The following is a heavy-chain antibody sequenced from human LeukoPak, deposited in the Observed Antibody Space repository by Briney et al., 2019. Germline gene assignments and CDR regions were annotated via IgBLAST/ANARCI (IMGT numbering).Heavy chain of an antibody. CDR2: IYYSGST. D-gene: IGHD3-22*01. V-gene: IGHV4-39*07. CDR1: YGSISSSGYY. J-gene: IGHJ3*02. Sequence: PSETLSLTCTVSYGSISSSGYYWGWIRQPPGKGLEWIGNIYYSGSTYYKPSLKSRVTISIDTSKNQFSLNLSSVTAADTAVYYCARGPNYYDSSGAFDMWGQGTTVTVSS. CDR3: ARGPNYYDSSGAFDM.